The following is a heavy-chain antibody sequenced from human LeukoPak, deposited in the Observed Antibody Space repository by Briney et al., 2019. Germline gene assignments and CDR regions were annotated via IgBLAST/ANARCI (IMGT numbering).Heavy chain of an antibody. CDR3: ARAQYCSGGSCYSVPYWY. J-gene: IGHJ4*02. D-gene: IGHD2-15*01. V-gene: IGHV3-30*02. Sequence: GGSLRLSCAASGFTFSSYGMHWVRQAPGKGLEWVAFIRYDGSNKYYADSVKGRFTISRDNSKNTLYLQMNSLRAEDTAVYYCARAQYCSGGSCYSVPYWYWGQGTLVTVSS. CDR1: GFTFSSYG. CDR2: IRYDGSNK.